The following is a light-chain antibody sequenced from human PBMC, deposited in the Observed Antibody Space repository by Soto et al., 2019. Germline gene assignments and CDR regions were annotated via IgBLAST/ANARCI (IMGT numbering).Light chain of an antibody. CDR3: SSYTTSSTRV. Sequence: QSALTQPASVSGSPGQSIAISCTGSSSDVGIYNYVSWYQQHPGKVPKLIIYEVTNRPSGVSNRFSGSKSGNTASLTISGLQDEEEDDYYCSSYTTSSTRVFGTGTKLTVL. V-gene: IGLV2-14*01. CDR1: SSDVGIYNY. CDR2: EVT. J-gene: IGLJ1*01.